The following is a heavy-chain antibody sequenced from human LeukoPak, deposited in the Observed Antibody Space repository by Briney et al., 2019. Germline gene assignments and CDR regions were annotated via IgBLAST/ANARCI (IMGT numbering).Heavy chain of an antibody. CDR2: ISGGGDT. Sequence: PGGSLRLSCAASGFSVSKNYRSWVRQAAGKGLEWASIISGGGDTYYADSVKGRFTISRDNSKNMLYLQMNSLTAEDTSVYYCVGDSSGYYPTFDYWGQGTLVAVSS. CDR3: VGDSSGYYPTFDY. D-gene: IGHD3-22*01. V-gene: IGHV3-53*05. J-gene: IGHJ4*02. CDR1: GFSVSKNY.